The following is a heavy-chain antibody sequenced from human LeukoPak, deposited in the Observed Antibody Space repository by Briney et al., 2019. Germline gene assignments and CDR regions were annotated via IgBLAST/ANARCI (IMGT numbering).Heavy chain of an antibody. V-gene: IGHV3-74*01. J-gene: IGHJ6*03. Sequence: PGGSLRLSCAASGFTFSSYWMHWVRQAPGKGLVWVSHIDSDGSDTTYADSVKGRFTISRDNAKNTLYLQMNSLRAEDTALYYCAKDASLGYGDYYYYYYMDVWGKGTTVTVSS. CDR3: AKDASLGYGDYYYYYYMDV. CDR2: IDSDGSDT. CDR1: GFTFSSYW. D-gene: IGHD4-17*01.